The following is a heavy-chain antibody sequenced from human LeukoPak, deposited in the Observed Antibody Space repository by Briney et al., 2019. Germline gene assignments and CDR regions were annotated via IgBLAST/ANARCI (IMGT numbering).Heavy chain of an antibody. J-gene: IGHJ4*02. CDR2: ISAYNGNT. CDR3: ARAPTIFGVVPNPTPFDY. Sequence: ASVKVSCKASGYTFTSYGISWVRQAPGQGLEWMGWISAYNGNTNYAQKLQGRVTMTTDTSTSTAYMELRSLRSDDTAVYYCARAPTIFGVVPNPTPFDYWGQGTLVTVSS. D-gene: IGHD3-3*01. V-gene: IGHV1-18*01. CDR1: GYTFTSYG.